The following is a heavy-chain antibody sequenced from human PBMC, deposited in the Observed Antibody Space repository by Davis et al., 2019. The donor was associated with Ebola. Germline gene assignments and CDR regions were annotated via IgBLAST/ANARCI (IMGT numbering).Heavy chain of an antibody. J-gene: IGHJ5*02. Sequence: SETLSLTCAVSGGSFSDYYWAWIRLPPGKGLEWIGESDYRGSTNFNPSLKRQVTISVDMSKNQFSLKLSSVTAADTAVYYCARRRWLVRSFWFDPWGQGTLVTVSS. CDR3: ARRRWLVRSFWFDP. D-gene: IGHD6-19*01. V-gene: IGHV4-34*01. CDR2: SDYRGST. CDR1: GGSFSDYY.